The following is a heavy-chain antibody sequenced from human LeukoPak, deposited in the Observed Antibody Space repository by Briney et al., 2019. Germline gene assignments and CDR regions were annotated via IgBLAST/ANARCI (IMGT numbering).Heavy chain of an antibody. Sequence: PSETLSLTCTVPGSSISSSSFYWGWIRQPTGKGLEWIGTIFYSGSTWYNPSLKSRVTISVDTSKNQFSLKLSSVTAADTAVYFCARQWFGPARKFDYWGQGTLVTVSS. J-gene: IGHJ4*02. V-gene: IGHV4-39*01. CDR2: IFYSGST. CDR3: ARQWFGPARKFDY. D-gene: IGHD3-10*01. CDR1: GSSISSSSFY.